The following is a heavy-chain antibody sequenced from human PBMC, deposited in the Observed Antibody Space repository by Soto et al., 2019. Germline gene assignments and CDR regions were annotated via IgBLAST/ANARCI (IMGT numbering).Heavy chain of an antibody. CDR3: ARDWLDYYYGMDV. Sequence: GASVKVSCKASGGTFSSCAISWVRQAPGQGLEWMGGIIPIFGTANYAQKFQGRVTITADESTSTAYMELSSLRSEDTAVYYCARDWLDYYYGMDVWGQGTTVTVSS. V-gene: IGHV1-69*13. D-gene: IGHD3-9*01. J-gene: IGHJ6*02. CDR1: GGTFSSCA. CDR2: IIPIFGTA.